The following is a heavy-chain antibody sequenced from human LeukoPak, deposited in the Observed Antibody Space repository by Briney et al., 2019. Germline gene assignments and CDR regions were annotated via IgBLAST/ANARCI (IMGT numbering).Heavy chain of an antibody. CDR1: GFTFSTYW. Sequence: GGSLRLSRAASGFTFSTYWMSWLRQAPGKGLEWVANIKEDGGGEYYVDSVKGRFSISRDNAKNSVFLQMNSLRAEDTAVYYCARDRWTNYWGQGTLVTVSS. CDR2: IKEDGGGE. V-gene: IGHV3-7*01. D-gene: IGHD3/OR15-3a*01. CDR3: ARDRWTNY. J-gene: IGHJ4*02.